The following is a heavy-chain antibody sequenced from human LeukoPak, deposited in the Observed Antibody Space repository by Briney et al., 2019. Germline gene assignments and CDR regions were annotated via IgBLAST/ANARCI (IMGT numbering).Heavy chain of an antibody. CDR1: GGSISSYY. V-gene: IGHV4-59*01. CDR2: IYYSGST. D-gene: IGHD5-12*01. J-gene: IGHJ5*02. Sequence: SEALSLTCTVSGGSISSYYRSWIRQPPGKGLEWIGYIYYSGSTNYNPSLKSRVTISVDTSKNQFSLKLSSVTAADTAVYYCARWLRTFDPWGQGTLVTVSS. CDR3: ARWLRTFDP.